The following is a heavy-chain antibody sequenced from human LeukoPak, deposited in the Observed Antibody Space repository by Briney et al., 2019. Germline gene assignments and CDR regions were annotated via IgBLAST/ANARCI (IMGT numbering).Heavy chain of an antibody. Sequence: PGGSLRLSCAASGFTFSSYWMSWVRQAPGKGLEWVSEIYSDGSTYYAASVRGRFSISRDNSKNTVYLQMNSRRAEDTAVYYCARGGTYCGGDCPAVDFYYYMDVWGKGTTVTISS. CDR1: GFTFSSYW. J-gene: IGHJ6*03. D-gene: IGHD2-21*02. CDR2: IYSDGST. V-gene: IGHV3-53*01. CDR3: ARGGTYCGGDCPAVDFYYYMDV.